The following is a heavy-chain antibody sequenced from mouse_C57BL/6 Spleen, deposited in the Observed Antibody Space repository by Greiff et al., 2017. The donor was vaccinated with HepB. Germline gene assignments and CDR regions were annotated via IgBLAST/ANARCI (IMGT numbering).Heavy chain of an antibody. D-gene: IGHD2-5*01. CDR2: IDPSDSYT. J-gene: IGHJ2*01. V-gene: IGHV1-50*01. CDR3: ARLGSNYDY. Sequence: VQLQQSGAELVKPGASVKLSCKASGYTFTSYWMQWVKQRPEQGLEWIGEIDPSDSYTNYNQKFKGKATLTVDTSSSTAYMQLSSLTSEDSAVYYCARLGSNYDYWGQGTTLTVSS. CDR1: GYTFTSYW.